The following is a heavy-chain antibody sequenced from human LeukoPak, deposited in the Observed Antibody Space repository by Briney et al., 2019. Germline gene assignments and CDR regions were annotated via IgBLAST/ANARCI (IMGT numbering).Heavy chain of an antibody. J-gene: IGHJ4*02. CDR1: GYSFNSYW. CDR2: IYLGDSDT. V-gene: IGHV5-51*01. D-gene: IGHD6-19*01. CDR3: ARHPSYTSGWPLDY. Sequence: GESLKISCKGSGYSFNSYWIGWVRQMPGKGLEWMGIIYLGDSDTRYSPSLQGQVTISADKSISTAYLQWSSLKASDTAMYYCARHPSYTSGWPLDYWGQGTLVTVSS.